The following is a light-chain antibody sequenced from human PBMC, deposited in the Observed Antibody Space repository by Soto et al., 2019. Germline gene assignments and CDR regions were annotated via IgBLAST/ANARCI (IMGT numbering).Light chain of an antibody. CDR3: QHANSFPLT. CDR1: QGISNW. CDR2: TGS. Sequence: DIQMTQYPSSVSASVGDRVSITCRASQGISNWLAWYQQKPGRAPKLLIYTGSSLESGVPSRFSSTGSGTDFTLTISRLQPEDVATYYCQHANSFPLTFGGGTKVEIK. V-gene: IGKV1-12*01. J-gene: IGKJ4*01.